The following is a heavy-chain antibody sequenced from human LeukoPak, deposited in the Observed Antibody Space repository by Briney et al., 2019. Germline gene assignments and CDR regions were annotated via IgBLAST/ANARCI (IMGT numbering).Heavy chain of an antibody. J-gene: IGHJ6*03. CDR3: ARDHSGYDKGYYYYYMDV. V-gene: IGHV4-59*01. D-gene: IGHD5-12*01. Sequence: PSETLSLTCTVSGGSISSYYWSWIRQPPGKGLEWIGYIYYSGSTNYNPSLKSRVTISVDTSKNQFSLKLSSVTAADTAVYYCARDHSGYDKGYYYYYMDVWGKGTTVTISS. CDR1: GGSISSYY. CDR2: IYYSGST.